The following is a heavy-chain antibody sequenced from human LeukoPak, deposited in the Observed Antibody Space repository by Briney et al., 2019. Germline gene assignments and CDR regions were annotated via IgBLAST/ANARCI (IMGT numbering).Heavy chain of an antibody. CDR3: ARGSVTKGFDY. CDR1: GGSISSYY. Sequence: SETLSLTCTVSGGSISSYYWSWIRQPPWKGLERIGYIYYSGSTNYNPSLKSRVTISVDTSKNQFSLKLSSVTAADTAVYYCARGSVTKGFDYWGQGTLVTVSS. J-gene: IGHJ4*02. CDR2: IYYSGST. D-gene: IGHD4-17*01. V-gene: IGHV4-59*08.